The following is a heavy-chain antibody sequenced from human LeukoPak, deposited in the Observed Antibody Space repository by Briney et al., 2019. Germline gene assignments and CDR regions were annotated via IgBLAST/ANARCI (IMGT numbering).Heavy chain of an antibody. CDR1: GXSIRSSGYY. D-gene: IGHD4-17*01. Sequence: SETLSLTWTVSGXSIRSSGYYWAWIRQPPGKGLEWIGSSDYSGGTTYNPSLKSRLTVSVDTSKNQFSLKLTSVTAADTAVYYCARDFGDFRTDYWGQGTLVTVSS. CDR3: ARDFGDFRTDY. V-gene: IGHV4-39*01. CDR2: SDYSGGT. J-gene: IGHJ4*02.